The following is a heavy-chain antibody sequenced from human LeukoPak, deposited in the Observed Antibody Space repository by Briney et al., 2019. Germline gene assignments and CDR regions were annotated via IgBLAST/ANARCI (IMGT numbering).Heavy chain of an antibody. CDR1: GGSISSSSYY. CDR2: IYYSGST. CDR3: ARLGIAAAGGVDWFDP. J-gene: IGHJ5*02. Sequence: MASETLSLTCTVSGGSISSSSYYWGWIRQPPGKGLEWIGSIYYSGSTYYNPSLKSRVTISEDTSKNQFSLKLSSVTAADTAVYYCARLGIAAAGGVDWFDPWGQGTLVTVSS. V-gene: IGHV4-39*07. D-gene: IGHD6-13*01.